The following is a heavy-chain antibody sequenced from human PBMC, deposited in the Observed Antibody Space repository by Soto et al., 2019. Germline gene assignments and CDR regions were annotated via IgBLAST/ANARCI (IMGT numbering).Heavy chain of an antibody. D-gene: IGHD5-12*01. CDR3: ARHGGYDYSSRFDP. CDR1: GGSISSSSYY. CDR2: IYYSGST. J-gene: IGHJ5*02. Sequence: SETLSLTCTVSGGSISSSSYYWGWIRQPPGKGLEWMGSIYYSGSTYYNPSLKSRVTISVDTSKNQFSLKLSSVTAADTAVYYCARHGGYDYSSRFDPWGQGTLVTVSS. V-gene: IGHV4-39*01.